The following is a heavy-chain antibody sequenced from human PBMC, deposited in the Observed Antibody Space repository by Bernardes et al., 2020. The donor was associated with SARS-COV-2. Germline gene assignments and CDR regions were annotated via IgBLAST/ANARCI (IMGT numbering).Heavy chain of an antibody. J-gene: IGHJ6*02. CDR3: AKQTLDYGDYFYYGLDV. CDR2: MSATGSST. Sequence: GGSLRLSCAASLFTFNKYAMTWVRQAPGKGLEWVSAMSATGSSTYYADSVKGRFTISRDNSQKTLYLQMNSLGAEDTATYYCAKQTLDYGDYFYYGLDVWGQGTTVTVSS. CDR1: LFTFNKYA. V-gene: IGHV3-23*01. D-gene: IGHD4-17*01.